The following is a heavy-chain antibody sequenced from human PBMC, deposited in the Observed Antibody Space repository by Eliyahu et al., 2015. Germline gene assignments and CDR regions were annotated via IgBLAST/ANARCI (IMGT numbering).Heavy chain of an antibody. CDR2: ISAYNGNT. V-gene: IGHV1-18*01. Sequence: QVQLVQSGAEAXKXGXSVKVSCKASGYTFTXYGXSWVRQXPGQGLEWXGWISAYNGNTNYAQKLQDRVTMTTDTSTSTAYMELRSLRSDDTAAYYCARDVRSFVYYFDYWGQGTLVTVSS. J-gene: IGHJ4*02. CDR3: ARDVRSFVYYFDY. CDR1: GYTFTXYG. D-gene: IGHD3-10*02.